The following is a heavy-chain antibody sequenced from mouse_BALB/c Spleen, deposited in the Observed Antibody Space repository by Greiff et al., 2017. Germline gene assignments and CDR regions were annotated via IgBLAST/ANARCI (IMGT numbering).Heavy chain of an antibody. CDR2: ISSGGST. J-gene: IGHJ3*01. CDR1: GFTFSSYA. D-gene: IGHD1-1*01. V-gene: IGHV5-6-5*01. Sequence: EVKLQESGGGLVKPGGSLKLSCAASGFTFSSYAMSWVRQTPEKRLEWVASISSGGSTYYPDSVKGRFTISRDNARNILYLQMSSLRSEDTAMYYCAREPYYGSSYGTWFAYWGQGTLVTVSA. CDR3: AREPYYGSSYGTWFAY.